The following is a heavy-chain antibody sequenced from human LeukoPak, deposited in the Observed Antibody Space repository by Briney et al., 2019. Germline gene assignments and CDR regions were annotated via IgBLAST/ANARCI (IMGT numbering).Heavy chain of an antibody. J-gene: IGHJ4*02. Sequence: GASVKVSCKASGYTFNGFYIHWVRQAPGQGLEWMGWINPDTGRTNYAQKFQGRVTMTRDTSITTVYMELSRLRSDDTAVYYCARDAFNYGQFDYWGQRTLVAVSS. CDR1: GYTFNGFY. CDR3: ARDAFNYGQFDY. V-gene: IGHV1-2*02. CDR2: INPDTGRT. D-gene: IGHD5-24*01.